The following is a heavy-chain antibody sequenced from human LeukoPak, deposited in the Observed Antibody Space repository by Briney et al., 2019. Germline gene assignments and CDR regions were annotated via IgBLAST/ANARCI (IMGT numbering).Heavy chain of an antibody. CDR3: ARDIVMVTYWFDP. V-gene: IGHV1-2*02. CDR2: INPNSGGT. CDR1: GYTFTGYY. D-gene: IGHD5-18*01. Sequence: ASVKVSCKASGYTFTGYYMHWVRQAPGQGLEWMGWINPNSGGTNYAQKFQGRVTMTRDTTISTAYMELSRLRSDDTAVYYCARDIVMVTYWFDPWGQGTLVTVSS. J-gene: IGHJ5*02.